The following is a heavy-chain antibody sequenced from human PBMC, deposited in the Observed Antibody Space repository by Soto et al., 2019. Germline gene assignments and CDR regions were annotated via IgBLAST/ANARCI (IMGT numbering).Heavy chain of an antibody. CDR2: ISGSGGST. J-gene: IGHJ4*02. Sequence: GGSLRLSCAASGFTFSDYYMSWIRQAPGKGLEWVSAISGSGGSTYYADSVKGRFTISRDNSKNTLHLQMNSLRAEDTAVYYCAKDYYDSSGQFDYWGQGTLVTVSS. D-gene: IGHD3-22*01. CDR3: AKDYYDSSGQFDY. CDR1: GFTFSDYY. V-gene: IGHV3-23*01.